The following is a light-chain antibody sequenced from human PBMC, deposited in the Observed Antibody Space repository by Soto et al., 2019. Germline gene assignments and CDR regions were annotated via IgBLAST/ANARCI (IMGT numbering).Light chain of an antibody. CDR2: GAS. J-gene: IGKJ3*01. CDR1: QSFSSSY. V-gene: IGKV3-20*01. Sequence: EIVLTQSPGTLSLSPGERATLSCRASQSFSSSYLAWYQQKPGQAPRLLIYGASSRATGIPDRFSGSGSGTDFTLTISSLEPEDFAVYYWQHYGSALFTFGPGTKVDVK. CDR3: QHYGSALFT.